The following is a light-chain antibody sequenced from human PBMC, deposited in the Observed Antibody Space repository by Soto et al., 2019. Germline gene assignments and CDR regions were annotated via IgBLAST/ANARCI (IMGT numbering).Light chain of an antibody. CDR3: QQYGISLIT. J-gene: IGKJ5*01. CDR1: QSVSSSY. CDR2: GAS. Sequence: IVVTQYKSTLSLSPGERATLSCRASQSVSSSYLAWYQQKPGQAPRLLIYGASSRATGIPDRFSGSGSGTDFTLTISRLEPEDFTVYYCQQYGISLIT. V-gene: IGKV3-20*01.